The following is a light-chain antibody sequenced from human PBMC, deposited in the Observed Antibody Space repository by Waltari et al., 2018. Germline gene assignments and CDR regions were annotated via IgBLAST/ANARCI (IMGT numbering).Light chain of an antibody. V-gene: IGLV2-14*03. Sequence: QSALTQPASVSGSPGQSITISCTGTSSDVGSYNSVSWYQQHPGKAPKLMIYDVTNRPSGVSNRFSGSKSGNTASLTISGLQAEDEADYYCSSYMDTTTLELFGGGTSLTVL. J-gene: IGLJ2*01. CDR3: SSYMDTTTLEL. CDR2: DVT. CDR1: SSDVGSYNS.